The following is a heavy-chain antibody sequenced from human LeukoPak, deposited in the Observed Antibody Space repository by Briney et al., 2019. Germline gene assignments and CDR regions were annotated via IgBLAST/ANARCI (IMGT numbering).Heavy chain of an antibody. V-gene: IGHV4-30-4*01. Sequence: SQTLSLTCTVSGGSISSGDYYWSWIRQPPGKGLEWIGYIYYSGSTFYNPSLKSRVTISVGTSKNQFSLKLSSVTAADTAVYYCARGGFGELLPWGQGTPVTVSS. D-gene: IGHD3-10*01. CDR3: ARGGFGELLP. J-gene: IGHJ4*02. CDR1: GGSISSGDYY. CDR2: IYYSGST.